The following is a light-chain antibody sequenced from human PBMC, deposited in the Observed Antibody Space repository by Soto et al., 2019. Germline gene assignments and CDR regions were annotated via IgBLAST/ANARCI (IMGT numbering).Light chain of an antibody. Sequence: DIQMTQSPSTLSASVGDRVTITCRASQSISSWLAWYQQKPGKAPKLLIYDVSTLQSGVPSRFSGSGSGTEFTLTISSLQPDDFATYYCQQYDIYSRTFGQGTKVDIK. J-gene: IGKJ1*01. CDR2: DVS. CDR1: QSISSW. CDR3: QQYDIYSRT. V-gene: IGKV1-5*01.